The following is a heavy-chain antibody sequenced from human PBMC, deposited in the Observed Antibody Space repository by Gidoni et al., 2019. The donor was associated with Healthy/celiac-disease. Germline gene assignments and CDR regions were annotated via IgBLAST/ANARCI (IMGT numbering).Heavy chain of an antibody. J-gene: IGHJ4*02. CDR2: ITSSSSYI. Sequence: EVQLVESGGGLVKPGGSLRLSCAASGFTFSSYSMNWVRQAPGKGLEWVSSITSSSSYIYYADSVKGRFTISRDNAKNSLFLQMDSLRAEDTAVYYCARGLVEVVTPFDYWGQGTLVTVSS. D-gene: IGHD2-21*02. CDR3: ARGLVEVVTPFDY. V-gene: IGHV3-21*06. CDR1: GFTFSSYS.